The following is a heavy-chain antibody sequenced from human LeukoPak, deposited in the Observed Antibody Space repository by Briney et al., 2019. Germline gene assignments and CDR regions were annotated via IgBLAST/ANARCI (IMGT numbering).Heavy chain of an antibody. CDR1: GYILSSYY. CDR2: INPSGGRT. V-gene: IGHV1-46*01. Sequence: GASVKVSCKASGYILSSYYMHWVRQAPGQGLEWMGIINPSGGRTDYAQKFQGRVTMTRDTSTSTVYMGLNSLRSEDTALYYCARTYCGGDCNNRYFDYWGQGTLVTVSS. D-gene: IGHD2-21*02. J-gene: IGHJ4*02. CDR3: ARTYCGGDCNNRYFDY.